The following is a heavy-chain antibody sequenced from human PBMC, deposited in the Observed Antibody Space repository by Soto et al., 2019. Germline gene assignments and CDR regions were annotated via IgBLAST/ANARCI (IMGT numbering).Heavy chain of an antibody. CDR3: ARIAQYPLKDGYNKNHFDY. J-gene: IGHJ4*02. D-gene: IGHD5-12*01. CDR1: GFSLTNGKMS. V-gene: IGHV2-26*01. CDR2: IFSNDEK. Sequence: QVTLKESGPVLVKPTETLTLTCTVSGFSLTNGKMSVSWVRQPPGKALEWLAHIFSNDEKSYSTSLKSRLTISKDTSKSQVVLTMTNMDPVDTATYYCARIAQYPLKDGYNKNHFDYWGQGTLVTVSS.